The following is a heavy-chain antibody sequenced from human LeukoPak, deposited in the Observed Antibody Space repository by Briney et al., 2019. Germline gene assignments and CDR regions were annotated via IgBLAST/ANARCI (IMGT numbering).Heavy chain of an antibody. CDR2: INPTTGST. J-gene: IGHJ4*02. D-gene: IGHD6-19*01. Sequence: ASVKVSCKASGYTFTNHFMHWLRQARGQGLEWMGLINPTTGSTTYAQKFQGRVIMTRDTSTSTVYMELSSLRSEDTAVYYCARRYGEQWLDYFDPWGQGTLVTVSS. CDR3: ARRYGEQWLDYFDP. V-gene: IGHV1-46*01. CDR1: GYTFTNHF.